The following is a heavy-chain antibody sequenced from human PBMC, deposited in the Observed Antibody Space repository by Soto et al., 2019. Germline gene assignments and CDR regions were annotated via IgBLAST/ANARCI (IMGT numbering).Heavy chain of an antibody. CDR2: IYYSGST. D-gene: IGHD5-12*01. Sequence: QVQLQESGPGLVKPSQTLSLTCTVSGGSISSGGYYWSWIRQHPGKGLEWIGYIYYSGSTYYNPCLKSRVTMSVDTSENQFSLMLSSVTAADTAVYYCARKDSGYGDYMDVWGKGTTVTVSS. J-gene: IGHJ6*03. CDR1: GGSISSGGYY. V-gene: IGHV4-31*03. CDR3: ARKDSGYGDYMDV.